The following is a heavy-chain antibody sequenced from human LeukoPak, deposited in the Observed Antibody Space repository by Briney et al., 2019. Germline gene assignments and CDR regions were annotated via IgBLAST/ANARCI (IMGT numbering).Heavy chain of an antibody. CDR1: GYSFTSYW. CDR2: IYPGDSDT. V-gene: IGHV5-51*01. CDR3: ARGYCSGGSCYSSYWFDP. D-gene: IGHD2-15*01. Sequence: GESLKISCKGSGYSFTSYWIGWVRQMPGRGLEWMGIIYPGDSDTRYSPSFQGQVTISADKSISTAYRQWSSLKASDTAMYYCARGYCSGGSCYSSYWFDPWGQGTLVTVSS. J-gene: IGHJ5*02.